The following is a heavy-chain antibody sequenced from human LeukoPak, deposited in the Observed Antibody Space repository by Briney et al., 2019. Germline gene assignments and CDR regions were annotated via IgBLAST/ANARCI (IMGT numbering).Heavy chain of an antibody. CDR3: TRDEF. V-gene: IGHV3-7*05. J-gene: IGHJ3*01. CDR2: MKKDGSEK. Sequence: GGSLRLSCAGSGFTFSNYWMSWVRQAPGKGLEWVANMKKDGSEKYYVDSVKGRFTISRDNAKNSLYLQMGSLRAEDTAVYYCTRDEFWGQGTMVTVSS. CDR1: GFTFSNYW.